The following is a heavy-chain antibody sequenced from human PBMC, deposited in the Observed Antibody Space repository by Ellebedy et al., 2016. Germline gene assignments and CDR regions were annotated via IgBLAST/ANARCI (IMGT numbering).Heavy chain of an antibody. CDR3: ARDRDYDFWSGYRWGGYHYYMDV. J-gene: IGHJ6*03. CDR2: ISSSGSTI. D-gene: IGHD3-3*01. V-gene: IGHV3-48*04. CDR1: GFTFSSYS. Sequence: GGSLRLXXAASGFTFSSYSVNWVRQAPGKGLEWVSYISSSGSTIYYADSVKGRFTISRDNAKNSLYLQMNSLRAEDTAVYYCARDRDYDFWSGYRWGGYHYYMDVWGKGTTVTVSS.